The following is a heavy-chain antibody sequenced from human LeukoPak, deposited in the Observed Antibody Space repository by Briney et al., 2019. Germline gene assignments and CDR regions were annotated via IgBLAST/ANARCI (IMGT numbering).Heavy chain of an antibody. CDR2: INHSGST. CDR1: GGSFSGYY. J-gene: IGHJ5*02. D-gene: IGHD3-10*01. V-gene: IGHV4-34*01. CDR3: ARGSRLVRGVHNWFDP. Sequence: PSETPSLTCAVYGGSFSGYYWSWIRQPPGKGLEWIGEINHSGSTNYNPSLKSRVTISVDTSKNQFSLKLSSVTAADTAVYYCARGSRLVRGVHNWFDPWGQGTLVTVSS.